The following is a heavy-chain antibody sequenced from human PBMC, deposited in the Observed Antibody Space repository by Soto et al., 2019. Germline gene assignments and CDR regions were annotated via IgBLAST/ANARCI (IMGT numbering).Heavy chain of an antibody. CDR1: GYTFTTYG. V-gene: IGHV1-18*04. CDR3: ASEPIYYNDGSGYYPLGY. Sequence: ASVKVSCKASGYTFTTYGFSWVRQAPGQGLECVGWISASNGNTHYSQKFQGRVTMTTDTSTSTAYMEPRSLTSGDTAVYYCASEPIYYNDGSGYYPLGYWGQGTLVTV. D-gene: IGHD3-22*01. CDR2: ISASNGNT. J-gene: IGHJ4*02.